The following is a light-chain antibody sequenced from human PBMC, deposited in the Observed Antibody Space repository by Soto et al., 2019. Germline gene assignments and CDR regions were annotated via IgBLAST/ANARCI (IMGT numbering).Light chain of an antibody. Sequence: EIVVTQSPATLSVSPGERATLSCSVGQNIGTSLAWYQHKPGQLPRLLIYGASTRATGIPARFSGSGSGTEFTLTISSLQSEDFAVYYCLQYGHWRTFGQGTKVE. J-gene: IGKJ1*01. CDR3: LQYGHWRT. V-gene: IGKV3-15*01. CDR1: QNIGTS. CDR2: GAS.